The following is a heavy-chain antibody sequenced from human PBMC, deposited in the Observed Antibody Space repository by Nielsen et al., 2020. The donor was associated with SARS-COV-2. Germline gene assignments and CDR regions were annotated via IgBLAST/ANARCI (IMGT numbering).Heavy chain of an antibody. V-gene: IGHV1-69*05. CDR1: GGTFSSYA. CDR2: IIPIFGTA. J-gene: IGHJ4*02. CDR3: AKSFYGSGSYFNY. Sequence: SVKVSCKASGGTFSSYAISWVRQAPGQGLEWMGGIIPIFGTANYAQKFQGRVTMTRDTAATTAYMEVSSLTSEDTAMYYCAKSFYGSGSYFNYWGQGTPVTVSS. D-gene: IGHD3-10*01.